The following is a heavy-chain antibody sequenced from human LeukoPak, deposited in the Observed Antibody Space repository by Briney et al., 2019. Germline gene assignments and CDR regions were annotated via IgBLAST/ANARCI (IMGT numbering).Heavy chain of an antibody. D-gene: IGHD3-10*01. CDR1: GGSISSSSYY. J-gene: IGHJ5*02. CDR3: VRGPYGSGISNWFDP. CDR2: IYYSGST. Sequence: SETLSLTCTVSGGSISSSSYYWGWIRQPPGKGLEWIGSIYYSGSTYYNPSLKSRVTVSVDTSKNQFSLKLTSVTAADTAVYYCVRGPYGSGISNWFDPWGQGTLVIVSS. V-gene: IGHV4-39*07.